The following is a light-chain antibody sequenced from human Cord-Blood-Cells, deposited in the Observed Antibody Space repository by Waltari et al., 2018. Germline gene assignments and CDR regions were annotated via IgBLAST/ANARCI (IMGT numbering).Light chain of an antibody. Sequence: QSALTQPASVSGSPGQSITISCTGTSSDVGSYNLVSWYQQHPGKAPQLMIYEGSKRPSGVSKRFSGSKSGNTASLTIAGLQAEDEADYYCCSYAGSSTSWVFGGGTKLTVL. J-gene: IGLJ3*02. CDR2: EGS. CDR3: CSYAGSSTSWV. V-gene: IGLV2-23*01. CDR1: SSDVGSYNL.